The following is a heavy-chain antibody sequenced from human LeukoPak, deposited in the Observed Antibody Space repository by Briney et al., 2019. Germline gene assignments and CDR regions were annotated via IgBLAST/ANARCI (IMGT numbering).Heavy chain of an antibody. Sequence: SETLSLTCTVSGGSISSYYWSWIRQPPGKGLECIGYIYYTGSTNYNPSLKSRVTISVNTSKSQFSLRLSSVTAADTAVYYCASFNSGWYTYWGQGTLVTVSS. CDR2: IYYTGST. D-gene: IGHD6-19*01. V-gene: IGHV4-59*08. J-gene: IGHJ4*02. CDR1: GGSISSYY. CDR3: ASFNSGWYTY.